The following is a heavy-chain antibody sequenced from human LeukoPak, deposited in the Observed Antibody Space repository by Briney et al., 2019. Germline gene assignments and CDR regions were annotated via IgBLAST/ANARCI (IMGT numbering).Heavy chain of an antibody. Sequence: GGSLRLSCAASGFKFDDHGMSWVRQVPGKGLEWVSGLNWNGGRTGYADSVKGRFTISRDNAKKTVSLQMNSLRPEDTGVYYCARAPSEIGGYYPEYFRHWGQGTLVTVSS. CDR2: LNWNGGRT. J-gene: IGHJ1*01. CDR3: ARAPSEIGGYYPEYFRH. V-gene: IGHV3-20*04. CDR1: GFKFDDHG. D-gene: IGHD3-22*01.